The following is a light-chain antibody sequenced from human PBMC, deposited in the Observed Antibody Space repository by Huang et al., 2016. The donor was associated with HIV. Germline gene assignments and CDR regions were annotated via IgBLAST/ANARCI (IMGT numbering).Light chain of an antibody. J-gene: IGKJ1*01. CDR1: HSVLYRSDNKNY. V-gene: IGKV4-1*01. CDR3: QQYDTSPWT. CDR2: WAA. Sequence: DIVMTQSPDSLAVSLGVSATINCKSSHSVLYRSDNKNYLAWYKQKPGQPRKLLIDWAATRESGVPDRFTGSGSGTDFSLTSSSLHAEDVAVYYCQQYDTSPWTFGQGTKVEIK.